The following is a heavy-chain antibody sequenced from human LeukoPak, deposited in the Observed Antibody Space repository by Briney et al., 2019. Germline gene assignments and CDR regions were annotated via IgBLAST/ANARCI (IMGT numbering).Heavy chain of an antibody. CDR1: GFTFNTYE. D-gene: IGHD4-11*01. Sequence: GGSLRLSCAASGFTFNTYELNWVRQAPGKGLEWLAHISNSGDTIHYATSVEDRFTISRDNAKNSVYLQMNSLRVEDTALYYCARDATTTVGWVYMDVWGKGTAVTIS. CDR2: ISNSGDTI. V-gene: IGHV3-48*03. J-gene: IGHJ6*03. CDR3: ARDATTTVGWVYMDV.